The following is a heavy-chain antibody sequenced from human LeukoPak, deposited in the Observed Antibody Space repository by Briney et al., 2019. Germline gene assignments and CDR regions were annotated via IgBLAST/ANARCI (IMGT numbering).Heavy chain of an antibody. CDR3: ARGRSNYYGMDV. CDR1: GGSVGSADYY. V-gene: IGHV4-61*08. J-gene: IGHJ6*02. CDR2: IYYNGNT. D-gene: IGHD1-26*01. Sequence: SETLSLTCVVSGGSVGSADYYWDWIRRPPGEGRGWIGYIYYNGNTNYSPSLKSRATMSVDTSKNLFSLKVSSVTAADTAVYYCARGRSNYYGMDVWGQGTTVTVSS.